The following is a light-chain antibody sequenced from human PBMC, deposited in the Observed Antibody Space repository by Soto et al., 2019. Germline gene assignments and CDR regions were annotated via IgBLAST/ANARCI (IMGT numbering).Light chain of an antibody. CDR1: SSDVGGYNY. CDR3: SSFEASNNLL. V-gene: IGLV2-8*01. Sequence: QSALTQPPSASGSPGQSVTVSCTGTSSDVGGYNYVSWYQQHPGKAPKLMIYEVSKRPSGVPDRCSGSKSGNTASLTVSGLQVEDEADYYCSSFEASNNLLFGGGTKLTVL. CDR2: EVS. J-gene: IGLJ2*01.